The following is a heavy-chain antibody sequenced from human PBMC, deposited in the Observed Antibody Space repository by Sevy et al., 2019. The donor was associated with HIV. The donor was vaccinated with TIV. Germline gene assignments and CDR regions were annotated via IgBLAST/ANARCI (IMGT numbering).Heavy chain of an antibody. J-gene: IGHJ4*02. CDR3: ARAETWDKGYY. D-gene: IGHD1-26*01. Sequence: GGSLRLSCAASGFTFSSYEMNWVRQAPGKGLEWVSYISSSGSTIYYADSVKGRFTISRDNAKNSLYLQMNSLRAEDTAVYYCARAETWDKGYYWGQGTLVTVSS. V-gene: IGHV3-48*03. CDR2: ISSSGSTI. CDR1: GFTFSSYE.